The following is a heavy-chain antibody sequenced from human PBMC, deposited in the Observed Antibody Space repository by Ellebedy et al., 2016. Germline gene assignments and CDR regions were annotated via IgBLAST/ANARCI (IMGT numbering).Heavy chain of an antibody. Sequence: GGSLRLSCAASGFTFSGNSMNWVRQAPGKGLEWVSYISFSSSPIQYADSVKGLFTISRDNAKNLLYRQMNSLRAEDTAVYYCARAAGYSNSWNAFDIWGQGTMVTVSS. V-gene: IGHV3-48*04. D-gene: IGHD6-13*01. CDR1: GFTFSGNS. CDR3: ARAAGYSNSWNAFDI. CDR2: ISFSSSPI. J-gene: IGHJ3*02.